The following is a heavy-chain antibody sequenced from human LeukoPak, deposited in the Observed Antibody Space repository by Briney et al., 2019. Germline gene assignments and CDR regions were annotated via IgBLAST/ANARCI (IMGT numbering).Heavy chain of an antibody. J-gene: IGHJ4*02. CDR3: ASGPRYSYGYFDY. CDR1: GFTFSSYG. Sequence: PGGSLRLSCAASGFTFSSYGMHWVRQAPGKGLEWVAVIWYDGSNKYYADSVKGRFTISRDNSKNTLYLQMNSLRAEDTAVYYCASGPRYSYGYFDYWGQGTLVTVSS. V-gene: IGHV3-33*01. D-gene: IGHD5-18*01. CDR2: IWYDGSNK.